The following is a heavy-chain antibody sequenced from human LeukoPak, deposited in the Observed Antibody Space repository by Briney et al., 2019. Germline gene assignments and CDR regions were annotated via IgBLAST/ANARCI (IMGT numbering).Heavy chain of an antibody. V-gene: IGHV4-59*01. CDR1: GVSISSYH. CDR3: ASTGAYYEFWSGDYYYYYNDV. J-gene: IGHJ6*03. Sequence: SETLSLTCAVSGVSISSYHWNWIRQPPGKGLEWIGYIYYSGSTNYNPSLKSRVTISVDTSNNQFSLKLSSVTAADTAVYYCASTGAYYEFWSGDYYYYYNDVWRKGTTVTVSS. CDR2: IYYSGST. D-gene: IGHD3-3*01.